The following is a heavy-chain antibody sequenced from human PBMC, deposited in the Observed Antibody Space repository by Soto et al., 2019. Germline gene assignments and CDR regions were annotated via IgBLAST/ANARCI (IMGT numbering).Heavy chain of an antibody. CDR1: GGTFSSYA. CDR2: IIPIFGTA. V-gene: IGHV1-69*13. Sequence: SVKVSCKASGGTFSSYAISWVRQAPGQGLEWMGGIIPIFGTANYAQKFQGRVTITADESTSTAYMELSSLRSEDTAVYYCARVGSSYSYYFDYWRQGTLVTVSS. D-gene: IGHD6-13*01. CDR3: ARVGSSYSYYFDY. J-gene: IGHJ4*02.